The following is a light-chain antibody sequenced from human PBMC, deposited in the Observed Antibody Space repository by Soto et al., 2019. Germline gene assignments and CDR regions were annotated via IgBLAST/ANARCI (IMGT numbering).Light chain of an antibody. CDR2: GNS. CDR3: QSYDSSLSGSGV. J-gene: IGLJ1*01. V-gene: IGLV1-40*01. CDR1: SSNIGAGYY. Sequence: QSVLTQPPSVSGAPGQRVTISCTGSSSNIGAGYYVHWYQQLPGTAPKLLIYGNSNRPSGVPDRFSGSKSGTSASLAITGLQAEDEADYYCQSYDSSLSGSGVFGTGTKLTVL.